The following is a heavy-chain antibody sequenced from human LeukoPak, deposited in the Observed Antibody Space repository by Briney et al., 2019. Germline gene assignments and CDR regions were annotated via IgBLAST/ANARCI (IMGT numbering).Heavy chain of an antibody. CDR3: ARLMGDRTIYDS. J-gene: IGHJ4*02. V-gene: IGHV3-7*01. Sequence: XGSLRLSCAASGFTFSSHWMSWVRQPPGDELEWVASIKQEGSEKYYVDSVRGRFTVSRDNAKNSLYLQMNSLRAEDTAVYYCARLMGDRTIYDSWGQGTLVTVSS. D-gene: IGHD1-26*01. CDR1: GFTFSSHW. CDR2: IKQEGSEK.